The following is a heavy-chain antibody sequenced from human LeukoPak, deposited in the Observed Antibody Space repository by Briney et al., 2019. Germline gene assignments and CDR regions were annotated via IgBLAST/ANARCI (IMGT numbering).Heavy chain of an antibody. Sequence: GGSLRLSCAASGFTLSTYAMHWVRQAPGKGLEWVAVISYDGGNKYYADSVKGRFTISRDNSKNTLYLQMNSLRAEDTALYYCARDYCSGATCYSIPGYWGQGTLVTVSS. V-gene: IGHV3-30-3*01. CDR1: GFTLSTYA. CDR2: ISYDGGNK. J-gene: IGHJ4*02. CDR3: ARDYCSGATCYSIPGY. D-gene: IGHD2-15*01.